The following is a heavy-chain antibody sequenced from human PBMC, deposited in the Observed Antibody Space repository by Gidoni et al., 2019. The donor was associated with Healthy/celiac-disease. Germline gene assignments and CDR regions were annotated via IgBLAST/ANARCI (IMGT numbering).Heavy chain of an antibody. CDR3: ARGRCSGGSCYTRRGYGMDV. CDR2: INHSGST. Sequence: QVQLQQWGAGLLTPSEPLSLPCAVYGGSFLGYAWSWIRQPPGKGLEWIGEINHSGSTNYNPSLKSRVTISVDTSKNQFSLKLSSVTAADTAVYYCARGRCSGGSCYTRRGYGMDVWGQGTTVTVSS. V-gene: IGHV4-34*01. D-gene: IGHD2-15*01. CDR1: GGSFLGYA. J-gene: IGHJ6*02.